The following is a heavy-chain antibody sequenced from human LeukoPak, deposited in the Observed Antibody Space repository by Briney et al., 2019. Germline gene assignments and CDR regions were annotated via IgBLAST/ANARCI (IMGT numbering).Heavy chain of an antibody. J-gene: IGHJ4*02. CDR3: ARGGSYSEWDY. Sequence: PGGSLRLSCAASGFTFSSYSMNWVRQAPGKGLEWVSFISSSSSYIYYADLVKGRFTISRDNAKNSLYLQMNSLRAEDTAVYYCARGGSYSEWDYWGQGTLVTVSS. CDR1: GFTFSSYS. D-gene: IGHD1-26*01. V-gene: IGHV3-21*01. CDR2: ISSSSSYI.